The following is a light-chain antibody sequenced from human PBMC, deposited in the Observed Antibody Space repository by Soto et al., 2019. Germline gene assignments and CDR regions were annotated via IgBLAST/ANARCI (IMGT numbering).Light chain of an antibody. CDR2: EVS. CDR1: SSDVGGYNY. Sequence: QPVLTQPPSASGSPGQSVTISCTGTSSDVGGYNYVSWYQQHPGKAPKLMIYEVSKRPSGVPDRFSGSKSGNTASLTVSGLQAEGEADYYCSSYAGSNNVVFGGGTKLTVL. J-gene: IGLJ2*01. CDR3: SSYAGSNNVV. V-gene: IGLV2-8*01.